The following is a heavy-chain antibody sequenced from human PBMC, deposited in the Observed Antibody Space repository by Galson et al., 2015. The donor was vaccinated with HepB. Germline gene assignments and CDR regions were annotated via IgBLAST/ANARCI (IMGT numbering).Heavy chain of an antibody. CDR3: ARGKATITPEY. V-gene: IGHV3-30*04. D-gene: IGHD5-24*01. CDR1: GFTFSTYA. CDR2: ISYDGSNK. Sequence: SLRLSCAASGFTFSTYAMHWVRQTPGKGLEWVALISYDGSNKYYADSVKGRFSISRDNSKKILYLQMNSLRADDTAVYFCARGKATITPEYWGQGTLLTVSS. J-gene: IGHJ4*02.